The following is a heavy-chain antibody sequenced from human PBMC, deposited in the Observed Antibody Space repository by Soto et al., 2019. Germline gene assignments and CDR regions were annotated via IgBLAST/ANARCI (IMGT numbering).Heavy chain of an antibody. CDR3: AKSVYNWNDGFFDY. D-gene: IGHD1-1*01. Sequence: QVQLVESGGGVVRPGRSLRLSCAASGFTFSTYGMHWVRQAPGKGLEWVAVISYDGVNKYYADSVKGRFTISRDNSKNTLYLQMNSLTAEDTAVYYCAKSVYNWNDGFFDYWGQGTLVTVSS. CDR1: GFTFSTYG. J-gene: IGHJ4*02. CDR2: ISYDGVNK. V-gene: IGHV3-30*18.